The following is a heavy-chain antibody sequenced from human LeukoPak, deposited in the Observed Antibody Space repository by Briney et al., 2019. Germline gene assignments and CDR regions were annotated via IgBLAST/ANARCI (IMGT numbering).Heavy chain of an antibody. D-gene: IGHD6-13*01. CDR2: IYYSGSA. CDR1: GGSISSGDYY. V-gene: IGHV4-30-4*01. J-gene: IGHJ4*02. CDR3: AGDNARIAAAGIFDY. Sequence: PSETLSLTCTVSGGSISSGDYYWSWIRQPPGKGLEWIGYIYYSGSAYYNPSLKSRVTISVDTSKNQFSLKLSSVTAADTAVYYCAGDNARIAAAGIFDYWGQGTLVTVSS.